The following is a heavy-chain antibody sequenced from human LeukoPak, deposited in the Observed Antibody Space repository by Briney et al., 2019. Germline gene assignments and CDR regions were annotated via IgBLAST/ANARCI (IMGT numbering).Heavy chain of an antibody. D-gene: IGHD3-10*01. CDR3: ARVEEGYGSGRRENYYYYYMDV. Sequence: SETLSLTCTVSGDSISSGDYYWSWIRQPAGKGLEWIGRISSSGSTNYNPSLKSRVTISVDTSKNQFSLKLSSVTAADTAVYYCARVEEGYGSGRRENYYYYYMDVWGKGTTVTISS. V-gene: IGHV4-61*02. J-gene: IGHJ6*03. CDR2: ISSSGST. CDR1: GDSISSGDYY.